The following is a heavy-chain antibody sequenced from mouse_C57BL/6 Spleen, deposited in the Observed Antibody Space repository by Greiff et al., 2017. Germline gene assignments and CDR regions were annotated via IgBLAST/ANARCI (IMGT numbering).Heavy chain of an antibody. CDR3: AREEDYYGSRGYFDV. J-gene: IGHJ1*03. CDR2: INYDGSST. CDR1: GFTFSDYY. Sequence: EVKLEESEGGLVQPGSSMKLSCTASGFTFSDYYMAWVRQVPEKGLEWVANINYDGSSTYYLDSLKSRFIISSDNAKNILYLQMSSLKSEDTATYYCAREEDYYGSRGYFDVWGTGTTVTVSS. D-gene: IGHD1-1*01. V-gene: IGHV5-16*01.